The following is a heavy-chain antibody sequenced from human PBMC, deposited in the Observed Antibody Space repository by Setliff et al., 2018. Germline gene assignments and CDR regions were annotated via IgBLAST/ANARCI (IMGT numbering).Heavy chain of an antibody. D-gene: IGHD6-6*01. CDR2: INHRGST. Sequence: SETLSLTCAVSGYSINNAYYWGWIRQSPEKGLEWIGEINHRGSTNYNPSLKSRVTISIDTSRDQFSLKLISMIAADTAVYYCARGRNIAARLLDSWGQGTLVTVSS. CDR3: ARGRNIAARLLDS. CDR1: GYSINNAYY. V-gene: IGHV4-34*01. J-gene: IGHJ4*02.